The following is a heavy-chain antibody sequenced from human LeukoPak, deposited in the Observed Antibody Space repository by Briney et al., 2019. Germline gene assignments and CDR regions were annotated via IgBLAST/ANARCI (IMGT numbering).Heavy chain of an antibody. J-gene: IGHJ3*02. CDR1: GGSISSYY. CDR2: IYTSGST. V-gene: IGHV4-4*07. CDR3: ARVPSSGYYFDAFDI. D-gene: IGHD3-22*01. Sequence: SETLSLTCTVSGGSISSYYWSWIRQPAGKGLEWIGRIYTSGSTNYNPSLKSRVTMSVDTSKNQFSLKLSSVTAADTAVYYCARVPSSGYYFDAFDIWGQGTMVTVSS.